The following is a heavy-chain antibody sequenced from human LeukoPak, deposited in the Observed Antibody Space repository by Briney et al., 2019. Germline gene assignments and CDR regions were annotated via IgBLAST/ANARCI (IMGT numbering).Heavy chain of an antibody. J-gene: IGHJ4*02. CDR2: IYHGGTT. D-gene: IGHD6-13*01. V-gene: IGHV4-39*02. CDR3: ARGGTSSSWHPFDY. CDR1: GGSISRSTYY. Sequence: SETLSLTCTVSGGSISRSTYYWGWIRQPPGKGLEWIGSIYHGGTTYYNPSLKGRVTISVDTSKNQFSLRLSSVTAADTAVYYCARGGTSSSWHPFDYWGQGTLVTVSS.